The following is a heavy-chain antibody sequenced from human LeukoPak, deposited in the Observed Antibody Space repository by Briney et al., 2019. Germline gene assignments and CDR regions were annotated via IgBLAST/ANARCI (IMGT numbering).Heavy chain of an antibody. V-gene: IGHV4-4*07. CDR1: GGSISSYY. D-gene: IGHD3-10*01. J-gene: IGHJ4*02. Sequence: KPSETLSLTCTVSGGSISSYYWSWIRQPAGKGLEWIGRIYTSGSTNYNPSLKSRVTMSVDTSKNQFSLKLSSVTAADTAVYYCARSLSRYGSGSYYNAYWGQGTLVTVSS. CDR3: ARSLSRYGSGSYYNAY. CDR2: IYTSGST.